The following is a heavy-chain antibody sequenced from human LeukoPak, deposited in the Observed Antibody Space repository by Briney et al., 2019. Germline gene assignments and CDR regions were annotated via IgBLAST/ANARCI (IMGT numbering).Heavy chain of an antibody. J-gene: IGHJ6*02. CDR2: MSYDGSGK. D-gene: IGHD6-19*01. V-gene: IGHV3-30*03. CDR3: VREAGYGMDV. CDR1: EFTFSSYG. Sequence: GGSLRLSCAASEFTFSSYGMHWVRQAPGKGLEWVAVMSYDGSGKYYADSVKGRFTISRDNSKSTLYLQMNSLRAEDTAVYYCVREAGYGMDVWGQGTTVTVSS.